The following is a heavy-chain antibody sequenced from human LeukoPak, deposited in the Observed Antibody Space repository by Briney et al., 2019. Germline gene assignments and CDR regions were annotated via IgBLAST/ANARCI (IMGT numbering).Heavy chain of an antibody. Sequence: GGSLRPSCATSGFTFSSLWMHWVRQVPGKGLVWVSRIGTDGSSTTYADFVKGRFTISRDNAKNTLYLQMNSLRAEDTAVYYCARDKYGGKSNAFDNCGPETLVTVSS. CDR2: IGTDGSST. V-gene: IGHV3-74*01. D-gene: IGHD4-23*01. CDR1: GFTFSSLW. J-gene: IGHJ3*02. CDR3: ARDKYGGKSNAFDN.